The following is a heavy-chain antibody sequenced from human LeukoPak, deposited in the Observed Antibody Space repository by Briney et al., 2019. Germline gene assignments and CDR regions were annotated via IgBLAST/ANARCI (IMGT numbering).Heavy chain of an antibody. CDR3: ARVGISYYGSGSYPYYFDY. V-gene: IGHV3-33*05. Sequence: GGSLRLSCTASGFIFSSYGMHWARQAPGKGLEWVAVISYDGSNKYYADSVKGRFTISRDNAKNSLYLQMNSLRAEDTAVYYCARVGISYYGSGSYPYYFDYWGQGTLVTVSS. CDR1: GFIFSSYG. J-gene: IGHJ4*02. CDR2: ISYDGSNK. D-gene: IGHD3-10*01.